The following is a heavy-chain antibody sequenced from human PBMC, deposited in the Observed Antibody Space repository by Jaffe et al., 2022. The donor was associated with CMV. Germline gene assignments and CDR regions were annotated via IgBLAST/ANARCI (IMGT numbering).Heavy chain of an antibody. D-gene: IGHD3-10*01. Sequence: QVQLVQSGAEVKKPGASVKVSCKASGYTFTGYYMHWVRQAPGQGLEWMGWINPNSGGTNYAQKFQGRVTMTRDTSISTAYMELSRLRSDDTAVYYCARDPTYYGSGNDAFDIWGQGTMVTVSS. J-gene: IGHJ3*02. CDR2: INPNSGGT. CDR3: ARDPTYYGSGNDAFDI. CDR1: GYTFTGYY. V-gene: IGHV1-2*02.